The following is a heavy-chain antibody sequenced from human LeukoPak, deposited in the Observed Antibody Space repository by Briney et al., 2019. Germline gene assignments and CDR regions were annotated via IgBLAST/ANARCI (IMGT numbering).Heavy chain of an antibody. V-gene: IGHV3-64D*06. CDR3: VKDRASSSWYGGFDI. CDR2: VSGNGDTT. J-gene: IGHJ3*02. D-gene: IGHD6-13*01. CDR1: GFTFSSFS. Sequence: PGGSLRLSCSASGFTFSSFSMYWVRQDPGKGLQYVSAVSGNGDTTYYADSVKGRFTISRDNSKNMLFLQMTSLRDDDTAMYYCVKDRASSSWYGGFDIWGRGTMVTVSS.